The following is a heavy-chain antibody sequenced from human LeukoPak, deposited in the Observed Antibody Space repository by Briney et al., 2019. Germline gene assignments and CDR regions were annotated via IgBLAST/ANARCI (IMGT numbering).Heavy chain of an antibody. D-gene: IGHD3-22*01. J-gene: IGHJ5*02. V-gene: IGHV1-69*02. CDR1: GGTFSSYT. Sequence: SVKVSCKASGGTFSSYTISWVRQAPGQGLEWMGRTIPILGIANYAQKFQGRVTITADKSTSTAYMELSSLRSEDTAVYYCARGASSGYYYVYFNWFDPWGQGTLVTVSS. CDR3: ARGASSGYYYVYFNWFDP. CDR2: TIPILGIA.